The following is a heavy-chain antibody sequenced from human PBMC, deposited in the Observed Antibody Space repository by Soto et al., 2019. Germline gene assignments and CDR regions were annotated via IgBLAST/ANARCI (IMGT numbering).Heavy chain of an antibody. Sequence: GGSLRLSCAASGFTFSSYGMHWVRQAPGKGLEWVAVISYDGSNKYYADSVKGRFTISRDNSKNTLYLQMNSLRAEDTAVYYCAKDSGSRITIFGVVIIKEFYGMDVWGQGTTVTVSS. CDR3: AKDSGSRITIFGVVIIKEFYGMDV. J-gene: IGHJ6*02. CDR1: GFTFSSYG. D-gene: IGHD3-3*01. V-gene: IGHV3-30*18. CDR2: ISYDGSNK.